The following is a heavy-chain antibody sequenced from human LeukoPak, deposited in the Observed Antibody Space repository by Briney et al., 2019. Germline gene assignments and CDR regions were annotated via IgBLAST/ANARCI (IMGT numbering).Heavy chain of an antibody. D-gene: IGHD6-6*01. CDR2: INPNSGVT. CDR1: GYRFTSYG. J-gene: IGHJ4*02. CDR3: ARGGRPTATIAAHP. V-gene: IGHV1-2*02. Sequence: GASVKVSCKASGYRFTSYGISWVRQAPGQGLEWMGWINPNSGVTSYAQKFQGRVAVTRDTSIDTAYMELSMLRSDDTAVYYCARGGRPTATIAAHPWGQGTLVTVSS.